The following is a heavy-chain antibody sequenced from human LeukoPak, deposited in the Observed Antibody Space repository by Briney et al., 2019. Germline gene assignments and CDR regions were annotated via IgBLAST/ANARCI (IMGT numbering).Heavy chain of an antibody. CDR3: AELGITMIGGV. D-gene: IGHD3-10*02. J-gene: IGHJ6*04. Sequence: GGSLRLSCAASGFTFSTYSMTWVRQAPGKGLEWVSSITSSSSYIYYADSVKGRFTISRDNAKSSLYLQMNSLRAEDTAVYYCAELGITMIGGVWGKGTTVTISS. CDR1: GFTFSTYS. V-gene: IGHV3-21*01. CDR2: ITSSSSYI.